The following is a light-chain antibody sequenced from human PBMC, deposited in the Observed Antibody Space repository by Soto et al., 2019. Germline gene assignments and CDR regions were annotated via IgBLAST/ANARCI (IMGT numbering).Light chain of an antibody. J-gene: IGKJ4*02. V-gene: IGKV3-15*01. CDR3: QKRNNWPLK. CDR2: GAS. Sequence: EIVMTQSPATLSLSRGEIATLSCRASESVSNNLAWYQQKAGQAPRLLIYGASTRATGIPARFSGSGSGTEFTLTISSLQSEDFAVYYCQKRNNWPLKFGGGNTGDIK. CDR1: ESVSNN.